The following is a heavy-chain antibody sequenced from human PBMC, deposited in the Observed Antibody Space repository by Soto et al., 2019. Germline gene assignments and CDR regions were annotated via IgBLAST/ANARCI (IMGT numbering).Heavy chain of an antibody. V-gene: IGHV1-18*01. D-gene: IGHD3-3*01. CDR3: ARDPHEFWTSYWFDP. CDR2: ISAYDGKT. Sequence: ASVKVSCKTSGYTFNTYGINWVRQAPGQGLEWRGWISAYDGKTTYAEKFQGRVTLTTDTSTSTAYMELRSLRSDDTAIYYCARDPHEFWTSYWFDPWGQGTQVTVSS. CDR1: GYTFNTYG. J-gene: IGHJ5*02.